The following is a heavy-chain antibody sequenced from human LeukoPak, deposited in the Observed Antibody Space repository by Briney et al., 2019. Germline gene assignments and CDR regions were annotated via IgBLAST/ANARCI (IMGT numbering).Heavy chain of an antibody. Sequence: ASVKVSCKASGYTFTSYAMHWVRQAPGQRLEWMGWINAGNGNTKYSQKFQGRVTTTRDTSASTAYMELSSLRSEDTAVYYCARFMTTVTLFDYWGQGTLVTVSS. CDR3: ARFMTTVTLFDY. J-gene: IGHJ4*02. CDR2: INAGNGNT. D-gene: IGHD4-17*01. V-gene: IGHV1-3*01. CDR1: GYTFTSYA.